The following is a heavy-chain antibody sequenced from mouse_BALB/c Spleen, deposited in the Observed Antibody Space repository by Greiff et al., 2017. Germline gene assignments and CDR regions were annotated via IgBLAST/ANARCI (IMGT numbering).Heavy chain of an antibody. CDR1: GFNIKDYY. Sequence: VQLKQSGAELVRPGALVKLSCKASGFNIKDYYMHWVKQRPEQGLEWIGWIDPENGNTIYDPKFQGKASITADTSSTTAYLQLSSLTSEDTAVYYCARQKYGNSWLAYWGQGTLVTVSA. CDR3: ARQKYGNSWLAY. V-gene: IGHV14-1*02. CDR2: IDPENGNT. D-gene: IGHD2-10*02. J-gene: IGHJ3*01.